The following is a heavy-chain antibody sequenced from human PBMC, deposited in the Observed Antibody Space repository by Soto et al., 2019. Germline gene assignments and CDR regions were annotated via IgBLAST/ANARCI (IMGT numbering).Heavy chain of an antibody. D-gene: IGHD1-26*01. V-gene: IGHV1-18*03. CDR1: GYTFTSYG. J-gene: IGHJ4*02. CDR2: ISAYNGTT. CDR3: AIYRGSYALDY. Sequence: QVQLVQSGAEVKKPGASVKVSCKASGYTFTSYGISWVRQAPGQGLEWIGWISAYNGTTNYPQKLQGTVTMTTDTAKSTGYIELRSLRSVDMAVYYWAIYRGSYALDYWGQGTLVTVSS.